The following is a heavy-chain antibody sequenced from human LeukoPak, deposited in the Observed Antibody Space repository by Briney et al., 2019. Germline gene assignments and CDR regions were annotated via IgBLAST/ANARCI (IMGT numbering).Heavy chain of an antibody. V-gene: IGHV3-21*01. J-gene: IGHJ4*02. Sequence: PGGSLRLSCAASGFTFSSYSMNWVRQAPGKGLEWVSSISSSSSYIYYADSVKGRFTISRDNAKTSLYLQMNSLRAEDTAVYYCARVIGARWVGPYYYDSSGFSDYWGQGTLVTVSS. CDR1: GFTFSSYS. CDR3: ARVIGARWVGPYYYDSSGFSDY. D-gene: IGHD3-22*01. CDR2: ISSSSSYI.